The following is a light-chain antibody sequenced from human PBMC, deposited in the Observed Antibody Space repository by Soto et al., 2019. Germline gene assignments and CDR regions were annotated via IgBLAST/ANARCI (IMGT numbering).Light chain of an antibody. V-gene: IGLV2-8*01. CDR3: SSYAGINNLGV. CDR1: SSDVGGYKY. CDR2: EVN. J-gene: IGLJ1*01. Sequence: QFALTQPPSVSGSPGQSVTISCTGTSSDVGGYKYVSWYQQHPGKAPKLMIFEVNKRPSGVPDRFSGSKSGNTASLTVSGLQAEDEADYYCSSYAGINNLGVFGTGTKVTVL.